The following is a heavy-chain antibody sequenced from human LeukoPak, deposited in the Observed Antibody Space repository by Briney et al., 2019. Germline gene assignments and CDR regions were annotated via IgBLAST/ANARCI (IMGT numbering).Heavy chain of an antibody. CDR2: ISAYNGNT. J-gene: IGHJ6*03. Sequence: ASVKVSCKASGYTFTSYGISWVRQAPGQGLEWMGWISAYNGNTNYAQKLQGRVTMTTDTSTSTAYMEPRSLRSDDTAVYYCARSGYSYGYSNYYYMDVWGKGTTVTVSS. CDR1: GYTFTSYG. CDR3: ARSGYSYGYSNYYYMDV. D-gene: IGHD5-18*01. V-gene: IGHV1-18*01.